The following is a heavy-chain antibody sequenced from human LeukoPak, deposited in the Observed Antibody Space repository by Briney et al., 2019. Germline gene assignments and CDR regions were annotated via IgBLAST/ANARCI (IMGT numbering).Heavy chain of an antibody. CDR1: GLSFYEHG. J-gene: IGHJ4*02. D-gene: IGHD3-3*01. Sequence: GGSLRLSCAGGGLSFYEHGFNWVHQAPGKGLEWVSGISRDGDRTGYADSVKGRFTISRDNARDVLYLEMNSLRVEDTALYYCARDRSYDVWTGYYSGLDFWGQGTLVTVSS. CDR2: ISRDGDRT. V-gene: IGHV3-20*04. CDR3: ARDRSYDVWTGYYSGLDF.